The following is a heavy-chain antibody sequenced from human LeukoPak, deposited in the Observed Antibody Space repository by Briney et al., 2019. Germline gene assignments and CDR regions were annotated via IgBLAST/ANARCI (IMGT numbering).Heavy chain of an antibody. CDR2: INHSGSV. CDR1: DGSFSGYY. V-gene: IGHV4-34*01. CDR3: ARPRITMVRGYFDY. D-gene: IGHD3-10*01. J-gene: IGHJ4*02. Sequence: ETLSLTCAVYDGSFSGYYCSWIRQPPGKGLQWIGEINHSGSVNYNPSLKSRVTILLDTSKNQFSLKLSSVTAADTAVYYCARPRITMVRGYFDYWGQGTLVTVSS.